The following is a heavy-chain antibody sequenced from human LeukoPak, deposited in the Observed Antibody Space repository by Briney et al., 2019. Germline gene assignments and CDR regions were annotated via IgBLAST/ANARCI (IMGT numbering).Heavy chain of an antibody. CDR3: TRAPYSSGWYGDAFDI. CDR1: GFTSGDYA. Sequence: GGTLRLSCTASGFTSGDYAMSWFRQAPGKGLEWVGFIRSKSYGGTTEYAASVKGRFTISRDDSKRIAYLQMNSLKTEDTAVYYCTRAPYSSGWYGDAFDIWGQGTMVTVSS. CDR2: IRSKSYGGTT. V-gene: IGHV3-49*03. J-gene: IGHJ3*02. D-gene: IGHD6-19*01.